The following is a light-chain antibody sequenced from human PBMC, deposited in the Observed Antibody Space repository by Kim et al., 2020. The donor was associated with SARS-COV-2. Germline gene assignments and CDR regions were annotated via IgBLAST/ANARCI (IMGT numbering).Light chain of an antibody. Sequence: VQLTGTLSSGNSSYASAWHQQQPEKGPRYWMKLNSDGSHSKGDGIPDRFSGSSSGAERYLTISSLQSEDEADYYCQTWGTGTVVFGGGTQLTVL. V-gene: IGLV4-69*01. CDR3: QTWGTGTVV. CDR2: LNSDGSH. CDR1: SGNSSYA. J-gene: IGLJ2*01.